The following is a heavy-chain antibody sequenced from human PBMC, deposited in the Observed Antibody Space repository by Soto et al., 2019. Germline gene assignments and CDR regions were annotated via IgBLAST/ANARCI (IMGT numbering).Heavy chain of an antibody. CDR3: ARGPPRVRERTYYYRMDV. J-gene: IGHJ6*02. V-gene: IGHV3-13*05. CDR2: IGDIDDP. D-gene: IGHD3-10*01. Sequence: PGGSPRLSCAASGFTIRNYDMHWVRQTTGKGPEWVSGIGDIDDPYYADSVKGRFTISREIAKNSLYLQMDGLRAGDSAVYYCARGPPRVRERTYYYRMDVWGQGTTVTVS. CDR1: GFTIRNYD.